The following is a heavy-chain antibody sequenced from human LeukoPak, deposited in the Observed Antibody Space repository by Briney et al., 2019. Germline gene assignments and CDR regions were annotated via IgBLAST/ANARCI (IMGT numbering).Heavy chain of an antibody. CDR1: GFTFNTYW. J-gene: IGHJ5*02. Sequence: PGGSLTLACAASGFTFNTYWMHWVRQAPGKGLVWVSRIKSDGSSTTYADSVKGRFTISRGNAKNTLYLQMNSLRAEDTAVYYCARGQQLDPFNWFEPWGQGTLVTVSS. V-gene: IGHV3-74*01. CDR3: ARGQQLDPFNWFEP. CDR2: IKSDGSST. D-gene: IGHD6-13*01.